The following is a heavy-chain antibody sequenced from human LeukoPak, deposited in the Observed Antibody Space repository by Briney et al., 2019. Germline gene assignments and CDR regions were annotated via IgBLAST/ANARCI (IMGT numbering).Heavy chain of an antibody. J-gene: IGHJ4*02. V-gene: IGHV3-23*01. D-gene: IGHD6-13*01. Sequence: AGGSLRLSCAASGFTFSTYAMSWVRLAPGKGLEWVSTISGSGTSTYYADSVKGRFTISRDSSKSTLFRQMDSLRDEDSAVYYCAKDPVIAAAGTGWYYFDYWGQGTLVTVSS. CDR1: GFTFSTYA. CDR3: AKDPVIAAAGTGWYYFDY. CDR2: ISGSGTST.